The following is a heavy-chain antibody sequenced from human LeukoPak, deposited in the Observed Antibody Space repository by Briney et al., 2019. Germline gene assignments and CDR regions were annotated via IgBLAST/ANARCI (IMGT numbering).Heavy chain of an antibody. CDR2: ISSSSSYI. J-gene: IGHJ3*02. V-gene: IGHV3-21*01. Sequence: GGSLRLSCAASGFTFSSYSMNWVRHAPGKGLEWVSSISSSSSYIYYADSVKGRFTISRDNAKNSLYLQMNSLRAEDTAVYYCAREPSWKFSIGFDIWGQGTMVTVYS. CDR3: AREPSWKFSIGFDI. D-gene: IGHD1-1*01. CDR1: GFTFSSYS.